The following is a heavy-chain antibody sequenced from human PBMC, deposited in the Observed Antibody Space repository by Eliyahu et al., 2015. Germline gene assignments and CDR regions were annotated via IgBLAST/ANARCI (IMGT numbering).Heavy chain of an antibody. D-gene: IGHD2/OR15-2a*01. CDR3: AKTLSTSGQEYNWFDP. CDR2: ISSRCSFT. V-gene: IGHV3-23*01. Sequence: EVQLLESGGGLVQPGGSLRLSCXASGFXFSSXAMXWVRQAPGKGLGWVSVISSRCSFTSYADSAKGRFTISRDNSKNTLYLQMNSLRAEDTALYYCAKTLSTSGQEYNWFDPWGQGTLVTVSS. J-gene: IGHJ5*02. CDR1: GFXFSSXA.